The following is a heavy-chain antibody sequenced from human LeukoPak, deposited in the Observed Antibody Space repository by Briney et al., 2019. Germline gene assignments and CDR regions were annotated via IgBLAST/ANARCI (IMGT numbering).Heavy chain of an antibody. CDR2: IYPGDSDT. V-gene: IGHV5-51*01. D-gene: IGHD6-19*01. CDR3: VRRTNNGWTDY. Sequence: GESLKISCKGSGYNLISYWIGWVRQMPGKGLEWVGIIYPGDSDTRYSPSFQGQVTISADKSISTAYLQWSSLKASDTAMYYCVRRTNNGWTDYWGQGTLVTVSS. CDR1: GYNLISYW. J-gene: IGHJ4*02.